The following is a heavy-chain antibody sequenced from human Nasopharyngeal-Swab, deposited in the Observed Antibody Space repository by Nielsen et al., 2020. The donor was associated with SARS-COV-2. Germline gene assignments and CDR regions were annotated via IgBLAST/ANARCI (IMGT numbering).Heavy chain of an antibody. J-gene: IGHJ6*02. CDR3: AADRRYFDWLLGEYYGMDV. CDR1: GFTFTSSA. Sequence: SVKVSCKASGFTFTSSAVQWVRQARGQRLEWIGWIVVGSGNTHYAQKIQERVTITRDMSTSTAYMELSSLRSEDTAVYYCAADRRYFDWLLGEYYGMDVWGQGTTVTVSS. V-gene: IGHV1-58*01. D-gene: IGHD3-9*01. CDR2: IVVGSGNT.